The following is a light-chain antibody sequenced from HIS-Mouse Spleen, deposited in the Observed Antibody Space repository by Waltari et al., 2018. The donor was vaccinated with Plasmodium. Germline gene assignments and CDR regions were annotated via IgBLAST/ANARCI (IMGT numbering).Light chain of an antibody. CDR2: EDS. CDR1: ALPKHY. CDR3: YSTDSSGNHRV. V-gene: IGLV3-10*01. J-gene: IGLJ3*02. Sequence: SYELTQPPSVSVSPGQTARITCSGGALPKHYAYWYQQKSGQAPWLVIYEDSKRPSGIPERFSGSSSGTMATLTISGAQVEDEADYYCYSTDSSGNHRVFGGGTKLTVL.